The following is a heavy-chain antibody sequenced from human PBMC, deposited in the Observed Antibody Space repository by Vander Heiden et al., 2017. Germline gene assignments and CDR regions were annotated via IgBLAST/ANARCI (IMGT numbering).Heavy chain of an antibody. V-gene: IGHV3-15*01. D-gene: IGHD1-26*01. CDR1: GCTLRYAR. Sequence: EVQRVESGGGLVKPGGSLRLSCAASGCTLRYARMSWVRQAPGKGLEWVGRIKSKADGGTTDYAAPVKGRFTISRDDSKNTLYLQMNSLKTEDTAVYYCTTDPGGSGSYVDYWGQGTLVTVSS. CDR2: IKSKADGGTT. J-gene: IGHJ4*02. CDR3: TTDPGGSGSYVDY.